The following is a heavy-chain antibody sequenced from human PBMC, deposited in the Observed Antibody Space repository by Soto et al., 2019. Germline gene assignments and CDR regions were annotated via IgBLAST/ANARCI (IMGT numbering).Heavy chain of an antibody. Sequence: QVQLQESGPGLVKPSQTLSLTCIVSGGSISRGGYYWSWIRQHPGKGLEWIGHVYYSGSTYYSPSLKSRLSISVDTSKTHFSLKLRSVTAADTAVYYCARGGTFYYESTGDAFDIWGQGTMVTVSS. J-gene: IGHJ3*02. CDR1: GGSISRGGYY. CDR3: ARGGTFYYESTGDAFDI. CDR2: VYYSGST. V-gene: IGHV4-31*03. D-gene: IGHD3-22*01.